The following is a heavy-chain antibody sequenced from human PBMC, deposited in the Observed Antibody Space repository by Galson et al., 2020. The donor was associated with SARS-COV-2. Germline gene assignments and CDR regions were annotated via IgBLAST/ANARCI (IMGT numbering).Heavy chain of an antibody. CDR2: ISGSGGST. D-gene: IGHD2-2*03. V-gene: IGHV3-23*01. CDR3: AKDIGYCSSTSCLGYYYYYMDV. Sequence: GGSLRLSCAASGFTFSSYAMSWVRQAPGKGLEWVSAISGSGGSTYYADSVKGRFTISRDNSKNTLYLQMNSLRAEDTAVYYCAKDIGYCSSTSCLGYYYYYMDVWGKGTTVTVSS. CDR1: GFTFSSYA. J-gene: IGHJ6*03.